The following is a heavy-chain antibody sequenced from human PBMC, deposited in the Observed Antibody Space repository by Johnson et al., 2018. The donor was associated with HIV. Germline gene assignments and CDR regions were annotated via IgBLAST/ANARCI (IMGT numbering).Heavy chain of an antibody. J-gene: IGHJ3*02. CDR1: GFTVSSKY. CDR2: ISSSGSTI. V-gene: IGHV3-11*01. Sequence: VQLVESGGGLVQPGGSLRLSCAASGFTVSSKYMSWIRQAPGKGLEWVSYISSSGSTIYYADSVKGRFTISRDNAKNSLYLQMNSLRAEDTALYYCAKKLGPGAISDGGAFDIWGQGTMVTVSS. D-gene: IGHD2-21*01. CDR3: AKKLGPGAISDGGAFDI.